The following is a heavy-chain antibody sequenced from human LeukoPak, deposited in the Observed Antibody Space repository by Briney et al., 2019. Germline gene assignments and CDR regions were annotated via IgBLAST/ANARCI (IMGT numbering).Heavy chain of an antibody. CDR2: IYSGGST. CDR3: AKLAVSGTYAYEYYGMDV. D-gene: IGHD6-19*01. CDR1: GFTVSSNY. Sequence: GGSLRPSCAASGFTVSSNYMSWVRQAPGKGLEWVSVIYSGGSTYYADSVKGRFTISRDNSKNTLYLQMNSLRAEDTAVYYCAKLAVSGTYAYEYYGMDVWGQGTTVTVSS. J-gene: IGHJ6*02. V-gene: IGHV3-53*01.